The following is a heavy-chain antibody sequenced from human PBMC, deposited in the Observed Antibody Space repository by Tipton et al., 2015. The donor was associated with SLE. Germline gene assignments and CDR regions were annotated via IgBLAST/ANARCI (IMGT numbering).Heavy chain of an antibody. V-gene: IGHV3-33*06. Sequence: SGFTFRRFAMHWVRQAPGKGLEWVAVIWYDGSNKWYEDSVKGRFTISRDDSKSMLFLEMNSLRVEDSAMYYCAKDENYYDSSGYYVVDYWGQGTLVTVSS. J-gene: IGHJ4*02. CDR3: AKDENYYDSSGYYVVDY. CDR1: GFTFRRFA. CDR2: IWYDGSNK. D-gene: IGHD3-22*01.